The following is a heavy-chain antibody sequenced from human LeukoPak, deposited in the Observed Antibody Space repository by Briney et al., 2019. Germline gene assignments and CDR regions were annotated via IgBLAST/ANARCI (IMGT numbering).Heavy chain of an antibody. Sequence: GGSLRLPCAASGLTDRSNHMSWVRQAPGKGLEWVSVMYNGGNRHYADSVKGRFSFSRDTPKNTWYLQMNSLRDEDTAVCYSVRDIGVFHIWGQGTKVTVSS. V-gene: IGHV3-66*01. CDR2: MYNGGNR. D-gene: IGHD2-8*01. J-gene: IGHJ3*02. CDR1: GLTDRSNH. CDR3: VRDIGVFHI.